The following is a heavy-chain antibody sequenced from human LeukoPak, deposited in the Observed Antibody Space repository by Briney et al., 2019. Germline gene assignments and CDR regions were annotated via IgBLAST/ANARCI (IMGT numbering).Heavy chain of an antibody. D-gene: IGHD6-19*01. V-gene: IGHV4-34*01. CDR1: GGSFSGYY. Sequence: SETLSLTCAVYGGSFSGYYWSWIRQPPGKGLEWIGEINHSGSTYYNPSLKSRLTISVDTSKNLFSLKLSSVTAADTAVYYCARHVRKRGIAVAGTPGWFDPWGQGTLVTVSS. J-gene: IGHJ5*02. CDR2: INHSGST. CDR3: ARHVRKRGIAVAGTPGWFDP.